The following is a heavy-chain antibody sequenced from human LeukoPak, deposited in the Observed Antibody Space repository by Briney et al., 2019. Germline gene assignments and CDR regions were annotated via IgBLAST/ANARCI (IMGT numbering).Heavy chain of an antibody. CDR1: GFTFSSYA. Sequence: GGSLRLSCAASGFTFSSYAMSWVRQAPGKGLERVSAISGSGGSTYYADSVKGRFTISRDNSKNTLYLQMNSLRAEDTAVYYCAKDREGYCSGGNCLYYFDYWGQGTLVTVSS. V-gene: IGHV3-23*01. D-gene: IGHD2-15*01. CDR3: AKDREGYCSGGNCLYYFDY. J-gene: IGHJ4*02. CDR2: ISGSGGST.